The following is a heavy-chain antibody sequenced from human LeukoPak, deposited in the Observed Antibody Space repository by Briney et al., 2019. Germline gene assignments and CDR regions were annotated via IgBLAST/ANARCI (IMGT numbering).Heavy chain of an antibody. CDR3: ARGGELQNFDY. J-gene: IGHJ4*02. D-gene: IGHD1-26*01. CDR1: GFTVSSNY. Sequence: GGSLRLSCAASGFTVSSNYMSWVRQAPGKGLEWVSVIYSGGGTYYADSVKGRFTISRDNSKNTLYLQMNSLRAEDTAVYYCARGGELQNFDYWGQGTLVTVSS. V-gene: IGHV3-53*01. CDR2: IYSGGGT.